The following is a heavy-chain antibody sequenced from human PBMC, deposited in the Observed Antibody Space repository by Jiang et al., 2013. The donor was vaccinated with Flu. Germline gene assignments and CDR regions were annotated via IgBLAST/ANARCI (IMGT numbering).Heavy chain of an antibody. CDR2: TYYRSKWYN. Sequence: KLAQTLSLTCDISGDSVSSNLAAWHWVRQSPSRGLEWLGRTYYRSKWYNDYAVSVKSRITINPDTSKNQFSLQLNSVTPEDTAVYYCARDQPGAAGEGWDLDCWGQGTLVTVSS. J-gene: IGHJ4*02. CDR3: ARDQPGAAGEGWDLDC. CDR1: GDSVSSNLAA. V-gene: IGHV6-1*01. D-gene: IGHD6-13*01.